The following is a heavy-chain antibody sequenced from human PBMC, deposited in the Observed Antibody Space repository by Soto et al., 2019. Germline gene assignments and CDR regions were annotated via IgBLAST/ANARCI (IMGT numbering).Heavy chain of an antibody. J-gene: IGHJ6*03. V-gene: IGHV4-59*01. D-gene: IGHD6-13*01. CDR2: IYYSGST. Sequence: PSETLSLTCTVSGGSISSYYWSWIRQPPGKGLGWIGYIYYSGSTKYNPSLKSRVTISVDTSKNQFSLKLSSVTAADTAVYYCARFGKRSQAAAGTRLLDYYYYMDVWGKGTTVTVSS. CDR3: ARFGKRSQAAAGTRLLDYYYYMDV. CDR1: GGSISSYY.